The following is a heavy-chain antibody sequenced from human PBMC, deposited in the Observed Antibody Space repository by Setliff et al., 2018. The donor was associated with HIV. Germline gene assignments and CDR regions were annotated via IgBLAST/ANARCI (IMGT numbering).Heavy chain of an antibody. CDR3: ARGATLLPGYSDRWEYFYMDV. J-gene: IGHJ6*03. CDR2: INHSGST. V-gene: IGHV4-34*01. Sequence: PSETLSLPCAVYGGSFSEYYWSWIRQSPGKGLEWIGEINHSGSTHYNPPLKSRATISVDTSKNQFSPRLNSVTAADTAVYYCARGATLLPGYSDRWEYFYMDVWDKGTTVTVSS. D-gene: IGHD5-12*01. CDR1: GGSFSEYY.